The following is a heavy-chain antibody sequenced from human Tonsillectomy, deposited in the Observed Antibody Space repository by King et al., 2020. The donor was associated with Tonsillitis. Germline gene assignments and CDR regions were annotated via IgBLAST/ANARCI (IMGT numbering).Heavy chain of an antibody. CDR3: ARDDTMGYYYYYGMDV. Sequence: VQLVESGGGVVQPGRSLRLSCAASGFTFSSYGMHWVRQAPGKGLEWVAVISYDGSNKYYTVSVKGRFTISRDNSKNTLYLQMNSLIAEDTAVYYCARDDTMGYYYYYGMDVWGQGTTVTVSS. D-gene: IGHD3-3*01. J-gene: IGHJ6*02. CDR2: ISYDGSNK. V-gene: IGHV3-33*05. CDR1: GFTFSSYG.